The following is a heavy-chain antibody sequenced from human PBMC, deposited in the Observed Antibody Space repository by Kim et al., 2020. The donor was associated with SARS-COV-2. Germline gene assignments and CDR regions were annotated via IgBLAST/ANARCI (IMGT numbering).Heavy chain of an antibody. CDR2: ISSSGSTI. Sequence: GGSLRLSCAASGFTFSDYYMSWIRQAPGKGLEWVSYISSSGSTIYYAGSVKGRFTISRDNAKNSLYLQMNSLRAEDTAVYYCARTPILLDYYDSSGYYSGAFDIWGQGTMVTVSS. V-gene: IGHV3-11*01. J-gene: IGHJ3*02. D-gene: IGHD3-22*01. CDR3: ARTPILLDYYDSSGYYSGAFDI. CDR1: GFTFSDYY.